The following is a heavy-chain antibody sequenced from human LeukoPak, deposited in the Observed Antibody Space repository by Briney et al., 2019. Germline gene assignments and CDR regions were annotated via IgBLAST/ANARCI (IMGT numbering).Heavy chain of an antibody. CDR1: GFTFSSYE. CDR2: ISSSGSTI. Sequence: GGSLRLSCAASGFTFSSYEMNWVRQAPGKGLEWVSYISSSGSTIYYADSVKGRFTISRDNSKNSLYLQMNSLRAEDTAVHYCGRYLWFVEPDPYFVLWGGGTLVTLS. CDR3: GRYLWFVEPDPYFVL. D-gene: IGHD3-10*01. J-gene: IGHJ4*02. V-gene: IGHV3-48*03.